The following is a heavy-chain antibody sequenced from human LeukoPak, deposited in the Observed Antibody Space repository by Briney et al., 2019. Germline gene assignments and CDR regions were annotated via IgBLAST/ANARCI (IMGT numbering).Heavy chain of an antibody. J-gene: IGHJ6*02. D-gene: IGHD3-10*01. Sequence: SETLSLTCAVYGGSFSGYYWSWIRQPPGKGLEWIGEINHSGSTNYNPSLKSRVTISVDTSKNQFSLKLSSVTAADTAVYYCARAPSYYYGSGSYFYCYGMDVWGQGTTVTVSS. V-gene: IGHV4-34*01. CDR3: ARAPSYYYGSGSYFYCYGMDV. CDR2: INHSGST. CDR1: GGSFSGYY.